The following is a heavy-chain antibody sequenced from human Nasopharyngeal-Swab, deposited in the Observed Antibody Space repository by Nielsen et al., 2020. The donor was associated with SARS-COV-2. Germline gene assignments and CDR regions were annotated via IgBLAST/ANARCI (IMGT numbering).Heavy chain of an antibody. V-gene: IGHV4-59*01. Sequence: SETLSLTCTVSGGSISSYYWSWIRQPPGKGLEWIGYIYYSGSTNYNPSLKSRVTTSVDTSKNQFSLKLSSVTAADTAVYYCARVVRYFDWLLFDYWGQGTLVTVSS. D-gene: IGHD3-9*01. J-gene: IGHJ4*02. CDR3: ARVVRYFDWLLFDY. CDR2: IYYSGST. CDR1: GGSISSYY.